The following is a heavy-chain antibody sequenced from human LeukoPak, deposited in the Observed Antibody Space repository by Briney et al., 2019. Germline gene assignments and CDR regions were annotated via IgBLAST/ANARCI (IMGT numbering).Heavy chain of an antibody. CDR1: GFTFSSYE. CDR2: ISSSGSPI. CDR3: ARAVDGTVTTPDAFDI. Sequence: PGGSLRLSCAAAGFTFSSYEMNWVSQAPGKGLEWVSYISSSGSPIYYADSVKGRFTISRDHPKDSLYLQMNSLRAEDTAAYYCARAVDGTVTTPDAFDIWGQGTMVTVSS. D-gene: IGHD4-17*01. V-gene: IGHV3-48*03. J-gene: IGHJ3*02.